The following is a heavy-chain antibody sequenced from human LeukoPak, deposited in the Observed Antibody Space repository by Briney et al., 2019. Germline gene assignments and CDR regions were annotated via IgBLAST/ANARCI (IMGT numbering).Heavy chain of an antibody. J-gene: IGHJ4*02. CDR1: GFTFSSYA. CDR3: AKDGPGFHYYDTSGYPY. D-gene: IGHD3-22*01. CDR2: ISGSGGNT. V-gene: IGHV3-23*01. Sequence: GGSLRLSCAASGFTFSSYAMSWVRQAPGKGREWVAGISGSGGNTYYADSVEGRFTISRDNSKNTLYLQVNSLRAEDTAVYYCAKDGPGFHYYDTSGYPYWGQGTLVTVSS.